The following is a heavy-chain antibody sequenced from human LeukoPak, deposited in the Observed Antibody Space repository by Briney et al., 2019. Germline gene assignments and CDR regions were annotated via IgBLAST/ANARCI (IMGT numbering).Heavy chain of an antibody. D-gene: IGHD6-13*01. J-gene: IGHJ4*02. CDR2: IYSGVST. CDR3: ARGQRAAAGFDS. CDR1: GFTVSNNY. V-gene: IGHV3-53*01. Sequence: GGSLRLSCAASGFTVSNNYMNWVRQAPGKGLEWVSVIYSGVSTYYADSVQGRFTISRDNSKNTLYLQMNSLRAEDTAVYYCARGQRAAAGFDSWGEGTLVTVSS.